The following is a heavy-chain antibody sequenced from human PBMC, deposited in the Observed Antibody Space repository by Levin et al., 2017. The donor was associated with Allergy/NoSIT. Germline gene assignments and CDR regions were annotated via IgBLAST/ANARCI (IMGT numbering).Heavy chain of an antibody. CDR2: ISSSGSTI. Sequence: GESLKISCAASGFTFSSYEMNWVRQAPGKGLEWVSYISSSGSTIYYADSVKGRFTISRDNAKNSLYLQMNSLRAEDTAVYYCARSNTIFGPYGMDVWGQGTTVTVSS. D-gene: IGHD3-3*01. CDR1: GFTFSSYE. J-gene: IGHJ6*02. V-gene: IGHV3-48*03. CDR3: ARSNTIFGPYGMDV.